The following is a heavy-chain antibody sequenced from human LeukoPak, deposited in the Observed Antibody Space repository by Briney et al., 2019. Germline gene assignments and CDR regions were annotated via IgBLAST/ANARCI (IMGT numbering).Heavy chain of an antibody. CDR1: GASIRSGDYY. CDR2: IYYSGTT. CDR3: ARHDRIIASPLV. Sequence: PSETLSLTCTVSGASIRSGDYYWSWIRQPPGKGLEWIGSIYYSGTTYYNPSLKSRLTISVDTSKNQFSLNLSSVTAADTAVYYCARHDRIIASPLVWGQGILVTVSS. D-gene: IGHD2/OR15-2a*01. V-gene: IGHV4-39*01. J-gene: IGHJ4*02.